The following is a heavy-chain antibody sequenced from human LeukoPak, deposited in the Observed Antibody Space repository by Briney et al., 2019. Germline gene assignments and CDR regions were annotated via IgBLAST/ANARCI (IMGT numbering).Heavy chain of an antibody. CDR2: IYYSGST. CDR3: ARRTSGWPIDY. CDR1: GGSISSSRYY. D-gene: IGHD6-19*01. J-gene: IGHJ4*02. Sequence: PSETLSLTCTVSGGSISSSRYYWGWIRQPPGKGLECIGSIYYSGSTYYNPSLKSRVTISADTSKNQFSLKLSSVTAADTAVYYCARRTSGWPIDYWGQGTLVTVSS. V-gene: IGHV4-39*01.